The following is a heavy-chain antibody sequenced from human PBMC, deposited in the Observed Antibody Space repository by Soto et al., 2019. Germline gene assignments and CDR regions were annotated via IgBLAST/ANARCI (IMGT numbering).Heavy chain of an antibody. CDR2: IDPSDSYT. V-gene: IGHV5-10-1*01. CDR1: GYSFTSYW. D-gene: IGHD3-16*01. CDR3: ARHLRANAELGVNTSYYYYGMDV. Sequence: PGESLKISCKGSGYSFTSYWISWVRQMHGKGLEWMGRIDPSDSYTNYSPSFQGHVPISADKSIRTAYLQWSSLKASDTAMYYCARHLRANAELGVNTSYYYYGMDVWGQGTTVTVS. J-gene: IGHJ6*02.